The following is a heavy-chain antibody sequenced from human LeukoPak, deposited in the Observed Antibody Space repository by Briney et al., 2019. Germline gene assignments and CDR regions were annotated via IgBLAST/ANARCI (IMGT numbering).Heavy chain of an antibody. J-gene: IGHJ3*02. Sequence: SETLSLTCTVSGASISSYYWSWIRQPPGKGLEWIGYIYYSGSTNYNPSLKSRVTISVDTSKNQFSLKLSSVTAADTAVYYCARDGIAARQGAFDIWGQGTMVTVSS. V-gene: IGHV4-59*01. CDR3: ARDGIAARQGAFDI. CDR1: GASISSYY. D-gene: IGHD6-6*01. CDR2: IYYSGST.